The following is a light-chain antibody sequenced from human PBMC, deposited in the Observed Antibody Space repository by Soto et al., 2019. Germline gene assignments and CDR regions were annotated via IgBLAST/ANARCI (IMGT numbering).Light chain of an antibody. CDR3: SSCTSSSTI. J-gene: IGLJ2*01. CDR2: DVS. V-gene: IGLV2-14*03. Sequence: QSVLTQPASLSGSPGQSITISCTGTSSDIGAYNYVSWYQQHPGTAPQLLIYDVSYRPSGVSNRFSGSKSGNTASLTISGLRAEDEAEYYCSSCTSSSTIFGGGTKVTVL. CDR1: SSDIGAYNY.